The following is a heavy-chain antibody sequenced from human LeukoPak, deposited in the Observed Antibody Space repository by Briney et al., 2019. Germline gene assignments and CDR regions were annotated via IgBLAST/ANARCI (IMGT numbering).Heavy chain of an antibody. CDR1: GGSFSGYY. CDR2: IKQSGST. V-gene: IGHV4-34*01. J-gene: IGHJ4*02. CDR3: ARGYCSGGSCSTSDY. D-gene: IGHD2-15*01. Sequence: PSETLFLTCAVYGGSFSGYYWSWIRQPPGKGLEWVGEIKQSGSTNYNASLKSRVSTSVDPSKNHFSLKLTSVTAAATAVYYCARGYCSGGSCSTSDYWGQGTLVTVSS.